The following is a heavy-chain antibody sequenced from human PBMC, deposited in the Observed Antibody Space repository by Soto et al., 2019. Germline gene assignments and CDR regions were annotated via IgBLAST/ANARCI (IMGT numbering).Heavy chain of an antibody. CDR3: AKRGLGYCSTTSCRGRWFDP. CDR1: GFTFSNYA. D-gene: IGHD2-2*01. Sequence: EVQLLESGGGLVQPGGSLRLSCAASGFTFSNYAMSWVRQAPGKGLEWVSAISGSGDSTYYADSVKGRFTISRDNSKNPLYLQMNSLRAEDTAVYYCAKRGLGYCSTTSCRGRWFDPWGQGTLVTVSS. J-gene: IGHJ5*02. CDR2: ISGSGDST. V-gene: IGHV3-23*01.